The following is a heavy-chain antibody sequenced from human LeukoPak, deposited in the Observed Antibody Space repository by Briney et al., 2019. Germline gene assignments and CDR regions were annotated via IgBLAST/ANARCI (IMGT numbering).Heavy chain of an antibody. CDR2: ISGSGGST. J-gene: IGHJ4*02. Sequence: GGSLRLPCAASGFTFSSYAMSWVRQAPGKGLEWVSAISGSGGSTYYADSAKGRFTISRDNSKNTLYLQMNSLRAKDTAVYYCAKGGTTVVDYWGQGTLVTVSS. CDR1: GFTFSSYA. CDR3: AKGGTTVVDY. D-gene: IGHD4-23*01. V-gene: IGHV3-23*01.